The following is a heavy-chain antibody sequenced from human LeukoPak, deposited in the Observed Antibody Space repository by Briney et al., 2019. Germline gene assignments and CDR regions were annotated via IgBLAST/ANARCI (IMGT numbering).Heavy chain of an antibody. J-gene: IGHJ6*03. CDR2: FNPEDAET. V-gene: IGHV1-24*01. CDR1: GYTFTSYY. Sequence: ASVKVSCKASGYTFTSYYMHWVRQTPGKGLEWMGAFNPEDAETTYAQKFQGRVTMTEDTSTDTAYMELSSLRSEDTAVYYCAAVPGDYYYYYMDFWGKGSTVTVSS. D-gene: IGHD1-14*01. CDR3: AAVPGDYYYYYMDF.